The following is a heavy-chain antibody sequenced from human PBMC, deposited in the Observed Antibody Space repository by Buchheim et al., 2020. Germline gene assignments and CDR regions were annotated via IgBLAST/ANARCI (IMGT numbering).Heavy chain of an antibody. CDR3: ARLLWSGSSYAMDV. J-gene: IGHJ6*02. CDR1: RASISDNF. Sequence: QVQLQESGPGLVKPSETLSLTCTVSRASISDNFWSWIRQPPGKGLEWIGFLYDTGSANYNSSLKSRVSMSVYTSINQFSLTLRSVTPSDTAVYFCARLLWSGSSYAMDVWGQGTT. V-gene: IGHV4-59*01. D-gene: IGHD3-3*01. CDR2: LYDTGSA.